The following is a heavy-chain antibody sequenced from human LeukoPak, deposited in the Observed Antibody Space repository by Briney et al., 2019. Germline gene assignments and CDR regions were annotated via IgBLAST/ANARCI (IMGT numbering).Heavy chain of an antibody. V-gene: IGHV3-21*01. CDR1: GFTFSSYS. D-gene: IGHD3-22*01. Sequence: GGSLRLSCAASGFTFSSYSMNRVRQAPGKGLEWGSSISCSSSYIYYADSVKGRFTISRDNARDSLYLQMNTLRAEDTAVYYCARENRNYFHTSGHIRGAFDIWGQGTMATVSS. CDR2: ISCSSSYI. J-gene: IGHJ3*02. CDR3: ARENRNYFHTSGHIRGAFDI.